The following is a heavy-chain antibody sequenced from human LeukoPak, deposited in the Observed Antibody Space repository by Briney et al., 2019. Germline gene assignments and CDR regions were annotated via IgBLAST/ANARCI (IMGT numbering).Heavy chain of an antibody. V-gene: IGHV4-34*01. Sequence: SETLSLTCAVYGGSFSGYYWSWIHQPPGKGPEWIGEINHSGSTNYNPSLKSRVTISVDTSKNQFSLKLSSVTAADTAVYYCARGLVAGTIVYWGQGTLVTVSS. D-gene: IGHD6-19*01. CDR1: GGSFSGYY. CDR2: INHSGST. CDR3: ARGLVAGTIVY. J-gene: IGHJ4*02.